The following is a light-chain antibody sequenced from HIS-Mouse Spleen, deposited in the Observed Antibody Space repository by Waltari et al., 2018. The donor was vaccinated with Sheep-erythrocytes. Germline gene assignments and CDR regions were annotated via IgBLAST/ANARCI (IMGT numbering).Light chain of an antibody. V-gene: IGLV3-1*01. CDR2: QDS. CDR1: KLGDKY. Sequence: YELTQPPSVSVSPGQTASITCSGAKLGDKYACWYHQKPGQSPVLVIYQDSKRPSGIPERFSGSNSGNTATLTISGTQAMDEADYYCQAWDSSTVVFGGGTKLTVL. CDR3: QAWDSSTVV. J-gene: IGLJ2*01.